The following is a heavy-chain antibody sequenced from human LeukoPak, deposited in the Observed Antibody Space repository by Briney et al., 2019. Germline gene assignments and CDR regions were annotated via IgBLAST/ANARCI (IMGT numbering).Heavy chain of an antibody. D-gene: IGHD3-9*01. J-gene: IGHJ4*02. Sequence: GESLKISCKGSGYSFATYWISWVRQMPGKGLEWMGRIDPSDSYTNYSPSFQGHVTISVDKSINTAYLQWSSLKASDTAIYYCARLEYFADYWGQGTLVTVSS. CDR1: GYSFATYW. CDR2: IDPSDSYT. V-gene: IGHV5-10-1*01. CDR3: ARLEYFADY.